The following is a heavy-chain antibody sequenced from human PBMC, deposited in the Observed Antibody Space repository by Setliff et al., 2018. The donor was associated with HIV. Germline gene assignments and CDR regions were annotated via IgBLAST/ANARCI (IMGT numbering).Heavy chain of an antibody. CDR1: GGSFSGHY. CDR2: INHSGST. J-gene: IGHJ5*02. D-gene: IGHD6-19*01. CDR3: ASGAAVAGSPIGNWFDP. Sequence: SETLSLTCAVYGGSFSGHYWSWIRQPPGKGLEWIGEINHSGSTNYNPSLKSRVTISVDTSKNQFSLKLSSVTAADTAVYYCASGAAVAGSPIGNWFDPWGQGTLVTVSS. V-gene: IGHV4-34*01.